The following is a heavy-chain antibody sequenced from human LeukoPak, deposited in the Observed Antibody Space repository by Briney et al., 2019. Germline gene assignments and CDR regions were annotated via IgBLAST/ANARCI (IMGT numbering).Heavy chain of an antibody. CDR2: IYPGDSDT. V-gene: IGHV5-51*01. CDR1: GYSFTNYW. D-gene: IGHD2-2*01. J-gene: IGHJ4*02. CDR3: ANLYCSSTSCYV. Sequence: KGGESLKISWKGSGYSFTNYWIGWVRQMPGKGLEWMGIIYPGDSDTRYSPSFQGQVTISADKSISTAYLQWSSLKASDTAMYYRANLYCSSTSCYVWGQGTLVTVSS.